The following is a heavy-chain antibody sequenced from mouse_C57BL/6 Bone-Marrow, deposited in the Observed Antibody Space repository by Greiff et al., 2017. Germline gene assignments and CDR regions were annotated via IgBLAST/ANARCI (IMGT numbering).Heavy chain of an antibody. CDR2: IWSGGST. V-gene: IGHV2-2*01. D-gene: IGHD1-1*01. Sequence: VKLVESGPGLVQPSQSLSITCTVSGFSLTSYGVHWVRQSPGKGLEWLGVIWSGGSTDYNAAFISRLSISKDNSKSQVFFKMNSLQADDTAIYYCARQGRNGSSFYYFDYWGQGTTLTVSS. J-gene: IGHJ2*01. CDR1: GFSLTSYG. CDR3: ARQGRNGSSFYYFDY.